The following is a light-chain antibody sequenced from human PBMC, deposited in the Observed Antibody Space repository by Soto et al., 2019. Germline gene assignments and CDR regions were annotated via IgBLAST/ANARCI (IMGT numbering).Light chain of an antibody. CDR3: QHYNNWPPWT. J-gene: IGKJ1*01. CDR2: GAS. Sequence: EIVMTQSPATLSVSPGERATLSCRASQSVSINLAWYQHKPGQAPRLLIYGASTRATGIPARFSGSGSGTEFTLTIRSLQSEDFAVYYCQHYNNWPPWTFGQGTKVEIK. V-gene: IGKV3-15*01. CDR1: QSVSIN.